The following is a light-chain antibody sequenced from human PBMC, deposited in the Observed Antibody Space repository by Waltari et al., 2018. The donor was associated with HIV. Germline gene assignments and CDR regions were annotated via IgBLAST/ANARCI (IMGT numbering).Light chain of an antibody. CDR2: YDS. CDR1: NLESKN. CDR3: QVWDGNGGHAVV. V-gene: IGLV3-21*04. J-gene: IGLJ2*01. Sequence: SYVLSQPPSVSLAPGETARNTCGGTNLESKNGPWYQQKTDQGPVLVMYYDSDRPSGIPERFSGSNSGDTATLTIARVEAGDEADYYCQVWDGNGGHAVVFGGGTKLTVL.